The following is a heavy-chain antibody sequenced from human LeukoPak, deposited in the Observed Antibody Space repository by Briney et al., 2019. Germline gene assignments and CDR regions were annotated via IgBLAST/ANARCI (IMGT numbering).Heavy chain of an antibody. D-gene: IGHD6-13*01. V-gene: IGHV3-48*03. CDR3: ARFGAAALGLDM. Sequence: GGSLRLSCAASGFTFSSYDMKWVRQAPGKGLEWVSHISGSGSNICYADSVKGRFTISRDNATHSLYLQMNSHRAEDAAVYYCARFGAAALGLDMWGQGTMVTVSS. J-gene: IGHJ3*02. CDR1: GFTFSSYD. CDR2: ISGSGSNI.